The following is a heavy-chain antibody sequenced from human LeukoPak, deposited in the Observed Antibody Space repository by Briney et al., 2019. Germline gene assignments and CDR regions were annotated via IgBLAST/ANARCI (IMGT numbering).Heavy chain of an antibody. D-gene: IGHD3/OR15-3a*01. CDR2: IYYSGST. CDR1: GGSISSSSYY. CDR3: ARAHDLWYYFDY. V-gene: IGHV4-39*07. Sequence: PSETLSLTCTVSGGSISSSSYYWGWIRQPPGKGLEWIGSIYYSGSTYYNPSLKSRVTISVDRSKNQFSLKLSSVTAADTAVYYCARAHDLWYYFDYWGQGTLVTVSS. J-gene: IGHJ4*02.